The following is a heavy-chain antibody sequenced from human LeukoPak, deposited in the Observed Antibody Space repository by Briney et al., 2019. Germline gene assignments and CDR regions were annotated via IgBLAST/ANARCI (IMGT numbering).Heavy chain of an antibody. CDR3: ANLIAAAVC. CDR2: ISYDGSNK. CDR1: GFTFSSYG. Sequence: PGGSLRLSCAASGFTFSSYGMHWVRQAPGKGLEWVAVISYDGSNKYYADSVKGRFTISRDNSKNTLYLQMNSLRAEDTAVYYYANLIAAAVCWGQGTLVTVSS. D-gene: IGHD6-13*01. V-gene: IGHV3-30*18. J-gene: IGHJ4*02.